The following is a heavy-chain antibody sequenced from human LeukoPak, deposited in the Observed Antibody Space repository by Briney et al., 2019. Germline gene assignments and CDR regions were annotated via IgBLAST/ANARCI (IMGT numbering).Heavy chain of an antibody. Sequence: GGSLRLSCAASGFTFSSYAMSWVRQAPGKGLEWVSAISGSGDSTYYADSVKGRFTISRDNSKNTLYLQMNSLRAEDTAVYYCAKTEAAAHINWFDPWGQGTLVSVSS. V-gene: IGHV3-23*01. CDR3: AKTEAAAHINWFDP. J-gene: IGHJ5*02. CDR1: GFTFSSYA. D-gene: IGHD6-13*01. CDR2: ISGSGDST.